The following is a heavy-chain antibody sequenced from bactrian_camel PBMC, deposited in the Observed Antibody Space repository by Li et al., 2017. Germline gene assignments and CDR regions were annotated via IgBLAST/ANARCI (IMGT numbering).Heavy chain of an antibody. Sequence: HVQLVESGGGLVQPGGSLGLSCTVLGRTSNDCDMTWYRQAPGKEREFVSSVRIDGITPYADSVKGRFTIARDNAKNTVYLQLNSLKTEDTATYYCNVGLCGTWPPGQDNYWDQGTQVTVS. J-gene: IGHJ4*01. CDR1: GRTSNDCD. CDR2: VRIDGIT. CDR3: NVGLCGTWPPGQDNY. D-gene: IGHD5*01. V-gene: IGHV3S53*01.